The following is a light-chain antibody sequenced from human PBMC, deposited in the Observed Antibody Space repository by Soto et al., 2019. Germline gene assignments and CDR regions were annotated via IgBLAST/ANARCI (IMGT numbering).Light chain of an antibody. V-gene: IGKV1-39*01. CDR3: QQGFSLPWT. CDR2: AAS. J-gene: IGKJ1*01. Sequence: DIQVTQSPSSLSASVGDRVTISCRASQDIKNYLNWYQRKPGTAPRLLIYAASILYSGVPSTFSASGSGTDFALNISSLQADDFGTYYCQQGFSLPWTFGQGTKVEVK. CDR1: QDIKNY.